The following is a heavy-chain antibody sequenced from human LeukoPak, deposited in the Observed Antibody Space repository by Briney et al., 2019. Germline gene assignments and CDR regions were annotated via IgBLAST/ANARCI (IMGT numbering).Heavy chain of an antibody. CDR1: GGSFSGYY. V-gene: IGHV4-34*01. J-gene: IGHJ5*02. CDR3: ARGGRRWLQPNNWFDP. CDR2: INHSGST. D-gene: IGHD5-24*01. Sequence: PSETLSLTCAVYGGSFSGYYWSWIRQPPGKRLGWIGEINHSGSTNYNPSLKSRVTISVDTSKNQFSLKLSSVTAADTAVYYCARGGRRWLQPNNWFDPWGQGTLVTVSS.